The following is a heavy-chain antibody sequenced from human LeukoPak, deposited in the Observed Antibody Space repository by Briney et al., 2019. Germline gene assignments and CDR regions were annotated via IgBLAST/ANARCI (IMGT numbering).Heavy chain of an antibody. V-gene: IGHV3-74*01. CDR2: INSDGSST. D-gene: IGHD3-10*01. CDR3: AREAMVRGVLNYNYYYGMDV. J-gene: IGHJ6*04. CDR1: GFTFSSYW. Sequence: GGSLRLSCAASGFTFSSYWMHWVRQAPGKGLVWVSRINSDGSSTSYADSVKGRFTISRDNAKNTLYLQMNSLRAEDTAVYYCAREAMVRGVLNYNYYYGMDVWGKGTTVTVSS.